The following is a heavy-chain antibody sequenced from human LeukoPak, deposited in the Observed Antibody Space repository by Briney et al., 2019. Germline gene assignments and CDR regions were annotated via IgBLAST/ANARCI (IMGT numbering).Heavy chain of an antibody. J-gene: IGHJ6*03. D-gene: IGHD2-15*01. V-gene: IGHV3-48*01. CDR2: IGTDSTTI. CDR1: GFTFSSYR. CDR3: ARDCSGGSCYGYYYMDV. Sequence: GGSLRLSCAASGFTFSSYRMNWVRQAPGKGLEWVSYIGTDSTTIYYADSVKGRFTISRDNHKNSLYLLMNSLRAEDTAAYYCARDCSGGSCYGYYYMDVWGKGTTVTVSS.